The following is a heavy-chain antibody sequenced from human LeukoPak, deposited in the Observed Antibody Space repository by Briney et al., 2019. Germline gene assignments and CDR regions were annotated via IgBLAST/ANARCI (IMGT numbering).Heavy chain of an antibody. CDR1: GLTFTDAW. Sequence: PGGPLRLSCTASGLTFTDAWMSWARQAPGKGLEWAGRIKSKGSGGTTDYAAPVKGRFTISRDDSKNTVYLQMNSLKTEDTAVYFCTWLTCGGSCWSLWGQGTLVTVSS. J-gene: IGHJ4*02. V-gene: IGHV3-15*01. CDR3: TWLTCGGSCWSL. CDR2: IKSKGSGGTT. D-gene: IGHD2-15*01.